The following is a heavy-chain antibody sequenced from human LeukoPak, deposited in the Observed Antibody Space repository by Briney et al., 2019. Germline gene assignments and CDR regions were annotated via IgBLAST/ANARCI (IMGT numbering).Heavy chain of an antibody. CDR1: GGSISSGDYY. V-gene: IGHV4-31*03. D-gene: IGHD1-26*01. CDR2: IYYSGST. CDR3: ARDKSLYSGSYFPTYYFDY. J-gene: IGHJ4*02. Sequence: SQTLSLTCTVSGGSISSGDYYWSWIRQHPGKGLEWIGYIYYSGSTYYNPSLKSRVTISVDTSKNQFSLKLSSVTAADTAVYYCARDKSLYSGSYFPTYYFDYWGQGTLVTVSS.